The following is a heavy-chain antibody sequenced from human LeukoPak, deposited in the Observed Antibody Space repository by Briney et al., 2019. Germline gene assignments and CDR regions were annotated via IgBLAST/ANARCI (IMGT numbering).Heavy chain of an antibody. V-gene: IGHV3-48*01. CDR3: ASIIDDFWSGYMSAMGNY. D-gene: IGHD3-3*01. J-gene: IGHJ4*02. Sequence: GGSLRLSCAASGFTFSSYSMNWVRQAPGKGLEWVSYISSSSSTIYYADSVKGRFTISRDNAKNSLYLQMNSLRAEDTAVYYCASIIDDFWSGYMSAMGNYWGQGTLVTVSS. CDR1: GFTFSSYS. CDR2: ISSSSSTI.